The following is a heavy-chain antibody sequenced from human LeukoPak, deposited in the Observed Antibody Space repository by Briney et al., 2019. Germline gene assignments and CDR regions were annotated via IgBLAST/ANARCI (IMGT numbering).Heavy chain of an antibody. Sequence: PGGSLRLSCAASGFNFKNYWMHWVRQAPGKGLEWVSRIINDGSSTTYADSVKGRFTISRDNAKDTLYLQMNSLRVEDTAVYYCAREATGTPPYFDYWGQGTLVTVSS. J-gene: IGHJ4*02. CDR3: AREATGTPPYFDY. CDR1: GFNFKNYW. D-gene: IGHD1-1*01. CDR2: IINDGSST. V-gene: IGHV3-74*01.